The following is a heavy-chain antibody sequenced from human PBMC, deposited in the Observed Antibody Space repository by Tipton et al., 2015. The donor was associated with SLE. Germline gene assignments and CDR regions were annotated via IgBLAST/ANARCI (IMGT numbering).Heavy chain of an antibody. V-gene: IGHV3-48*03. J-gene: IGHJ3*02. CDR2: ISSSGATI. D-gene: IGHD6-13*01. CDR1: GFTFSSCE. CDR3: ARAPSSSPGAFDI. Sequence: GSLRLSCAASGFTFSSCEMNWVRQAPGKGLEWVSYISSSGATIYYADSVKGRFTISRDNAKNSLNLQMSSLRAEDTAVYYCARAPSSSPGAFDIWGQGTMVTVSS.